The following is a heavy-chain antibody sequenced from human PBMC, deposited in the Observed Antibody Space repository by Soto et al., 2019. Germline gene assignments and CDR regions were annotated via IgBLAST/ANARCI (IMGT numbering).Heavy chain of an antibody. D-gene: IGHD6-19*01. Sequence: QVQLVQSGAEVKKPGSSVKVSCKASGGTFSSYTISWVRQAPGQGLEWMGRIIPILGIANYAQKFQGRVTLTADKSTSRAYTELSSLRSEDTDVYYCARDSAVGGPRDKLGTDAFDIWGQGTMVTVSS. CDR3: ARDSAVGGPRDKLGTDAFDI. V-gene: IGHV1-69*08. CDR1: GGTFSSYT. CDR2: IIPILGIA. J-gene: IGHJ3*02.